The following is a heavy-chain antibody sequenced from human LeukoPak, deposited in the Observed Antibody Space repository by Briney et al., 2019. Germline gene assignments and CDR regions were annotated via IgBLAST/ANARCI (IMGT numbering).Heavy chain of an antibody. D-gene: IGHD4-17*01. CDR3: ARGYFYGDYAADLYDY. J-gene: IGHJ4*02. Sequence: GRSLRLSCAASGFTVSSYGMHWVRQAPGKGLVWVSRINSDGSSTSSAASVKGQFTISRDNAKTTMYLQMNSLRAEGTAVYYCARGYFYGDYAADLYDYWGQGTLVTVSS. CDR1: GFTVSSYG. CDR2: INSDGSST. V-gene: IGHV3-74*01.